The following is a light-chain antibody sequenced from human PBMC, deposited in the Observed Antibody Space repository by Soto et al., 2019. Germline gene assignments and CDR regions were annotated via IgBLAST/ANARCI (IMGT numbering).Light chain of an antibody. J-gene: IGKJ2*01. Sequence: DIQMTQSPSSLSVSVGDRVTITCRASQSITNYLNWYQQKPWKAPKLLVYAASSLQSGVPSRFSGNGSGTDFTLTISSLQPEDFATFYCQHSGSYPYTFGQGTKLEIK. V-gene: IGKV1-39*01. CDR3: QHSGSYPYT. CDR2: AAS. CDR1: QSITNY.